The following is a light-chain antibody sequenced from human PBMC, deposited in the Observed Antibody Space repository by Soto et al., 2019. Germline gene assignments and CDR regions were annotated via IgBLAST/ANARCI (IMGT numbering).Light chain of an antibody. V-gene: IGKV3-15*01. CDR1: QSVRGN. CDR2: GAS. CDR3: QQRNDWPLT. Sequence: EIVMTQSPATLSVSPGERATLSCRASQSVRGNLAWYQQKPGQAPRLLIYGASTRATGFPARFSASGSGTEFTLSISSLQSEDFAVYYCQQRNDWPLTFGPGTRLEIK. J-gene: IGKJ5*01.